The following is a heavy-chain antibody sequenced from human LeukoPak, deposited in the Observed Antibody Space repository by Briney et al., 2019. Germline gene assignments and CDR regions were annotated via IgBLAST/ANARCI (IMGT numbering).Heavy chain of an antibody. Sequence: SETLSLTCTVSGGSISSSSYYWGWIRQPPGKGLEWIGSIYYSGSTYYNPSLKGRVTISVDTSKNQFSLKLSSVTAADTAVYYCARPAGYCSSTSCLDNWFDPWGQGTLVTVSS. D-gene: IGHD2-2*01. CDR1: GGSISSSSYY. CDR3: ARPAGYCSSTSCLDNWFDP. CDR2: IYYSGST. V-gene: IGHV4-39*01. J-gene: IGHJ5*02.